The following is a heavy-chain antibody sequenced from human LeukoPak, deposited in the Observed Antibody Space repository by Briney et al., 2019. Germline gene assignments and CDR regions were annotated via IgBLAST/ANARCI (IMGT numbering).Heavy chain of an antibody. CDR3: ARGVWSRGFDP. V-gene: IGHV3-23*01. Sequence: PGGSLRLSCAASGFTFNTYAMSWVRQAPGKGLEWVSAISGSGGSTYYADSVKGRFTISRDNSKNTLYLQMNSLRAEDTAVYYCARGVWSRGFDPWGQGTLVTVSS. CDR2: ISGSGGST. CDR1: GFTFNTYA. D-gene: IGHD3-16*01. J-gene: IGHJ5*02.